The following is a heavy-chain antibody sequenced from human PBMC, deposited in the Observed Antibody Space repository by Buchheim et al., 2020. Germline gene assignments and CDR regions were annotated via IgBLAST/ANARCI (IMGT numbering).Heavy chain of an antibody. D-gene: IGHD1-1*01. CDR3: ASSGGTTVRWFDP. V-gene: IGHV3-30*04. J-gene: IGHJ5*02. Sequence: QVQLVESGGGVVQPGRSLRLSCAASGFTFSSYAMHWVRQAPGKGLEWVAVISYDGSNKYYADSVKGRFTISRDNSKNKLYLQMNSLRAEDTAVYYCASSGGTTVRWFDPWGQGTL. CDR2: ISYDGSNK. CDR1: GFTFSSYA.